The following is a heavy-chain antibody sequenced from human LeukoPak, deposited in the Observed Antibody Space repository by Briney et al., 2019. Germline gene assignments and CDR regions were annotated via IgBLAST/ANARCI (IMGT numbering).Heavy chain of an antibody. Sequence: PSEALSLTCTVSGGSISSYYWSWIRQPPGKGLEWIGYIYYSGNTYYNPSLKSRVTISVDTSKNQFSLKVNSVTAADTAVYYCARGSRELYYFDYWGQGTLVTVSS. CDR3: ARGSRELYYFDY. J-gene: IGHJ4*02. CDR2: IYYSGNT. CDR1: GGSISSYY. D-gene: IGHD1-7*01. V-gene: IGHV4-59*01.